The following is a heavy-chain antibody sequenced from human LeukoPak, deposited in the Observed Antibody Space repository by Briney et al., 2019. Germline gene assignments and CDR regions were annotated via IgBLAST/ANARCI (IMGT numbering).Heavy chain of an antibody. V-gene: IGHV3-23*01. CDR3: AKDPRGWLSTPDY. Sequence: GGSLRLSCAASGFTFSGYAMSWVRQAPGKGLEWVSAISGSGGSTYYADSVKGRFTISRDNSKNTLYLQMNSLRADDTAVYYCAKDPRGWLSTPDYWGQGTLVTVSP. CDR1: GFTFSGYA. D-gene: IGHD3-22*01. J-gene: IGHJ4*02. CDR2: ISGSGGST.